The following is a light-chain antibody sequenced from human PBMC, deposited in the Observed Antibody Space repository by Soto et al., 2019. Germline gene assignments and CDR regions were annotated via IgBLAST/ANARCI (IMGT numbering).Light chain of an antibody. CDR2: SAS. CDR3: QECSNGVT. V-gene: IGKV3-11*01. J-gene: IGKJ3*01. Sequence: EIVLTQSPATLSLSPGERAVLSCWASQSVGRSLAWYQQKPGQAPRLLIYSASERPPGIPARFSASGSGTHFTLPIGSLEPEDFAVYYCQECSNGVTFGPGTKVDI. CDR1: QSVGRS.